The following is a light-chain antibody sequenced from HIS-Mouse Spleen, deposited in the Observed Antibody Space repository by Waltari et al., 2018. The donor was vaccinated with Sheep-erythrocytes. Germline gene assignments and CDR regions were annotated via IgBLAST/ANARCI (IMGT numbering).Light chain of an antibody. CDR1: QSVLYSSNNKNY. Sequence: DIVMTQSPDSLAVSLGERATINCKSSQSVLYSSNNKNYLAWYQQKPGKGPKLLIYSASNLQSGVPSRFSGSGSGTDFTLTISSLQPEDVATYYGQRTYNAPPAFGGGTKVEIK. CDR3: QRTYNAPPA. V-gene: IGKV4-1*01. CDR2: SAS. J-gene: IGKJ4*01.